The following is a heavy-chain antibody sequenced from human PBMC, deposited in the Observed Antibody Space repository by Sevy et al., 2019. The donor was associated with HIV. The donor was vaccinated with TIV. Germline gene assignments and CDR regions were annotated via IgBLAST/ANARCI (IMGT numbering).Heavy chain of an antibody. D-gene: IGHD3-22*01. CDR2: IKSKYDGGTT. V-gene: IGHV3-15*07. CDR3: ATGGYYFDY. Sequence: GGSLRLSCTTSGFIFSNAWMSWVRQAPGKGLEWVGRIKSKYDGGTTDYAAPVKGRCTVSRDDSKNTVYLQMNSLKAEDTAIYYCATGGYYFDYWGQGTLVTVSS. CDR1: GFIFSNAW. J-gene: IGHJ4*02.